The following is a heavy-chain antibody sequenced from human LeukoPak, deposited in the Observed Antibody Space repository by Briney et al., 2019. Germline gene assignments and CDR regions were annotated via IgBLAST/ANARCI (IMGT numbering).Heavy chain of an antibody. CDR3: ARDQDIETGTIDY. Sequence: PGGSLRLSCAASGFTFSSYAMHWVRQAPGKGLEWVAVISYDGSNKYYADSVKGRFTISRDNSKNTLYLQMNSLRAEDTAVYYCARDQDIETGTIDYWGQGTLVTVSS. D-gene: IGHD1-7*01. CDR1: GFTFSSYA. CDR2: ISYDGSNK. V-gene: IGHV3-30-3*01. J-gene: IGHJ4*02.